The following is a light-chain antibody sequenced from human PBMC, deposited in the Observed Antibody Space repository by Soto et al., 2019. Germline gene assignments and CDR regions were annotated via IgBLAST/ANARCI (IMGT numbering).Light chain of an antibody. V-gene: IGKV3-20*01. CDR1: KSVSNND. CDR3: QQYGSSRT. J-gene: IGKJ1*01. Sequence: EMVLTPSXGTVSLSLSQXXXXXXXASKSVSNNDEACTKQXPGQAPRLLIYCAXNSATGIPDRFSGSGSGTVFTLNIRRLEPEDFAVYYFQQYGSSRTFGQGTKVDIK. CDR2: CAX.